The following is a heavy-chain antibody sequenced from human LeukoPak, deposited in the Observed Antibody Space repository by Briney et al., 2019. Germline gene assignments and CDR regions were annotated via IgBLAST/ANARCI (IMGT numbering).Heavy chain of an antibody. Sequence: PSETLSLTCAVDGGSFSGYYWSWIRQPPGKGLEWIGEINHSGSTNYNPSLKSRVTISVDTSKNQFSLKLSSVTAADTAVYYCARGARYCSSTSCYVYWFDPWGQGTLVTVSS. CDR3: ARGARYCSSTSCYVYWFDP. CDR2: INHSGST. V-gene: IGHV4-34*01. D-gene: IGHD2-2*01. J-gene: IGHJ5*02. CDR1: GGSFSGYY.